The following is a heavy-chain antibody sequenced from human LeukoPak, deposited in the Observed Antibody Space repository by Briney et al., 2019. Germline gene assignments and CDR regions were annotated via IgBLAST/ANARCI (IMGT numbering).Heavy chain of an antibody. V-gene: IGHV4-34*01. CDR3: ARSRLRSMIY. CDR2: INHSGST. D-gene: IGHD3-16*01. Sequence: SETLSLTCAVYGGSFSGYYWSWIRQPPGKGLEWIGEINHSGSTNYNPSLKSRVTISVDTSKNQYSLKLSSVTAADTAVYYCARSRLRSMIYWGQGTLVTVSS. J-gene: IGHJ4*02. CDR1: GGSFSGYY.